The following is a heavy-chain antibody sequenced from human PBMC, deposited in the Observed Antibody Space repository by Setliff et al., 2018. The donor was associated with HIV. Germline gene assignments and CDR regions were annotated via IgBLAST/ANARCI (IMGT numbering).Heavy chain of an antibody. J-gene: IGHJ5*02. V-gene: IGHV4-4*07. CDR3: AREKGFGGATGWFDP. CDR2: IYTSGKA. D-gene: IGHD2-15*01. Sequence: SETLSLTCSVSGGSISNYYWTWIRQPAGKGLEWVGRIYTSGKANYNPSLKSRVTMSIDTSQNQFSLKLSSVTAADTAVYYCAREKGFGGATGWFDPWGQGTLVT. CDR1: GGSISNYY.